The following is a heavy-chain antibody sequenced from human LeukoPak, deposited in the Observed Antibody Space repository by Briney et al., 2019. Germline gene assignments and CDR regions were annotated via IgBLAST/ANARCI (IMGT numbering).Heavy chain of an antibody. D-gene: IGHD1-14*01. Sequence: GRSLRLSCAASGFTFSSYSMNWVRQAPGKGLEWVSSISSSSSYIYYADSVKGRFTISRDNAKNSLYLQMNSLRAEDTAVYYCARDRGGKGTSDYWGQGTLVTVSS. CDR1: GFTFSSYS. J-gene: IGHJ4*02. CDR2: ISSSSSYI. V-gene: IGHV3-21*01. CDR3: ARDRGGKGTSDY.